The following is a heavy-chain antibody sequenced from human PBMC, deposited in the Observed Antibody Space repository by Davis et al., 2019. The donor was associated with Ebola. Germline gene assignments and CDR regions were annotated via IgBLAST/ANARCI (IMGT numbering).Heavy chain of an antibody. V-gene: IGHV5-51*01. J-gene: IGHJ6*02. CDR2: IYPGNSDT. D-gene: IGHD6-19*01. CDR3: ASTAVAGTFEYYGMDV. Sequence: GESLKISCKGSGYSFTKYWIGWVRQMPGRGLEWMGLIYPGNSDTRYSPSFQGQVTISADKSIITAYLQWSSLKASDTAIYYCASTAVAGTFEYYGMDVWGQGTTVTVSS. CDR1: GYSFTKYW.